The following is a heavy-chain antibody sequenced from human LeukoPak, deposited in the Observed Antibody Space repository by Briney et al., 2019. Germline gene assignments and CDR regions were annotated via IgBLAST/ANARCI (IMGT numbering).Heavy chain of an antibody. Sequence: PGRSLRLSCAASGFTFSSHGMHWVRQAPGKGLEWVAVISYDGSNKYYADSVKGRFTISGDNSKNTLYLQMNSLRAEDTAVYYCAKSLWFGELLYWGQGTLVTVSS. CDR2: ISYDGSNK. CDR1: GFTFSSHG. CDR3: AKSLWFGELLY. J-gene: IGHJ4*02. D-gene: IGHD3-10*01. V-gene: IGHV3-30*18.